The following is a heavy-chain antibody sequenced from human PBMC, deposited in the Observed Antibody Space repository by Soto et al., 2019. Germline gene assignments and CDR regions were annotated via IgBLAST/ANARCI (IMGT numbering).Heavy chain of an antibody. V-gene: IGHV3-21*01. D-gene: IGHD3-3*01. Sequence: GGSLRLSCAASGFTFNSYSMNWVRQAPGKGLEWVSSISSSSSYIYYADSVKGRFTISRDNAKNSLYLQMNSLRAEDTAVYYCAREMHYDFWSGYYPLTGWFDPWGQGTLVTVSS. J-gene: IGHJ5*02. CDR3: AREMHYDFWSGYYPLTGWFDP. CDR2: ISSSSSYI. CDR1: GFTFNSYS.